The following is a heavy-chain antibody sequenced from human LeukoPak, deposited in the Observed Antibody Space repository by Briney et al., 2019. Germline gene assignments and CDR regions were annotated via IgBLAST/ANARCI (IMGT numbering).Heavy chain of an antibody. CDR1: GFTFDDYA. J-gene: IGHJ4*02. Sequence: PGGSLRLSCAASGFTFDDYAMHWVRQAPGKGLEWVSGISWNSGNIGYADSVKGRFTISRDNAKNSLYLQMNSLRAEDTALYYCAKDITALRDGYNYYFDYWGQGTLVTVSS. V-gene: IGHV3-9*01. CDR2: ISWNSGNI. D-gene: IGHD5-12*01. CDR3: AKDITALRDGYNYYFDY.